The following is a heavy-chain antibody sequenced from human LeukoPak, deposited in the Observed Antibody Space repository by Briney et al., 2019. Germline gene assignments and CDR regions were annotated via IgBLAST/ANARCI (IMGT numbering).Heavy chain of an antibody. J-gene: IGHJ6*04. V-gene: IGHV3-48*03. D-gene: IGHD3-10*02. CDR1: GFTFSSYE. Sequence: GGSLRLACAASGFTFSSYEMNWVRQAPGKWLEWVSYISSSGSTIYYPDSVKGRFTISRDNAKNSLYLQMNGLRAEDTAVYYCAELGITMIGGVWGKGTTVTISS. CDR3: AELGITMIGGV. CDR2: ISSSGSTI.